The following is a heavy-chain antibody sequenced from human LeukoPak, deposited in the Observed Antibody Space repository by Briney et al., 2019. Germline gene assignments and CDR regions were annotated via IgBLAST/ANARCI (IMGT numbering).Heavy chain of an antibody. V-gene: IGHV3-7*01. CDR1: GFTLSSLW. CDR3: VRLNSDLDY. J-gene: IGHJ4*02. Sequence: PGGSVSLSCPASGFTLSSLWTRWVSQAPGKGLEWVANIKQDSSENQFVASVKGRFTISRDNSKNSLYLLLQSMRVEDAAVYYCVRLNSDLDYWGQGALVTVSS. CDR2: IKQDSSEN. D-gene: IGHD1/OR15-1a*01.